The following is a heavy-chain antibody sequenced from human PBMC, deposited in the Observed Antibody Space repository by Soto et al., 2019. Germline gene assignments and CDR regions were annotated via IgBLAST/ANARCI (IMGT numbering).Heavy chain of an antibody. J-gene: IGHJ6*02. CDR2: IYYSGST. CDR3: ARGDYVISDYYYYGMSF. Sequence: KSSETLSLTCTVSGGSISSYYWSWIRQPPGKGLEWIGYIYYSGSTNYNPSLKSRVTISVDTSKNQFSLKLSSVTAADTAVYYCARGDYVISDYYYYGMSFRAQGTTVPV. D-gene: IGHD4-17*01. V-gene: IGHV4-59*01. CDR1: GGSISSYY.